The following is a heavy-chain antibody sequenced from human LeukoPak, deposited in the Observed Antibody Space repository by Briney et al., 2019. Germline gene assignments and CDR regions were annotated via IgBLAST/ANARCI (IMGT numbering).Heavy chain of an antibody. CDR3: ARHSDTLDTAMVDY. V-gene: IGHV4-34*01. D-gene: IGHD5-18*01. J-gene: IGHJ4*02. Sequence: SETLSLTCAVYGGSFSSYYWSWIRQPPGKGLEWIGEINHSGGTNYNPSLKSRVTISVDTPKNQFSLKLSSVTAADTAVYYCARHSDTLDTAMVDYWGQGTLVTVSS. CDR1: GGSFSSYY. CDR2: INHSGGT.